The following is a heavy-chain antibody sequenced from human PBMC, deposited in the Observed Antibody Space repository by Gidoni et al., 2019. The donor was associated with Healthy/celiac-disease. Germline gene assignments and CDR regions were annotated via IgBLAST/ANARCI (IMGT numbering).Heavy chain of an antibody. CDR1: GDSFTSYW. CDR2: IDPSVSYT. CDR3: ARHGFDQLGIGV. D-gene: IGHD7-27*01. J-gene: IGHJ4*02. Sequence: DVQLVQSGAEGKKPGESLRISWKGSGDSFTSYWISWVRQMPGKGLEWMGRIDPSVSYTNYSPSFQGHVTISADKSISTAYLQWSSLKASDTAMYYCARHGFDQLGIGVWGQGTLVTVSS. V-gene: IGHV5-10-1*03.